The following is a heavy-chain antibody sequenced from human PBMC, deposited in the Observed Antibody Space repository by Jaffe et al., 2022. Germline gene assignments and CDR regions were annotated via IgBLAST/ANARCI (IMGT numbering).Heavy chain of an antibody. V-gene: IGHV3-7*01. CDR3: ARVDSYYDFWSGYYGNWFDP. J-gene: IGHJ5*02. CDR2: IKQDGSEK. Sequence: EVQLVESGGGLVQPGGSLRLSCAASGFTFSSYWMSWVRQAPGKGLEWVANIKQDGSEKYYVDSVKGRFTISRDNAKNSLYLQMNSLRAEDTAVYYCARVDSYYDFWSGYYGNWFDPWGQGTLVTVSS. CDR1: GFTFSSYW. D-gene: IGHD3-3*01.